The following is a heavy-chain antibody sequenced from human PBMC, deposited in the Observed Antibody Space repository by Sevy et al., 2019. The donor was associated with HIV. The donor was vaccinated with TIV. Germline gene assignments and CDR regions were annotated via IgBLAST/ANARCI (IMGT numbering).Heavy chain of an antibody. Sequence: SETLSLTCTVSGGSISSGIYYWTWIRQPAGKGLEWIGRIYTSGGTSGTTDYNPSLKSRVTMSVDTSKNQFSLKMTSVTAADTAVYFCAREDPLANIDSWGQGTRVTVS. CDR2: IYTSGGT. V-gene: IGHV4-61*02. CDR1: GGSISSGIYY. D-gene: IGHD5-12*01. J-gene: IGHJ4*02. CDR3: AREDPLANIDS.